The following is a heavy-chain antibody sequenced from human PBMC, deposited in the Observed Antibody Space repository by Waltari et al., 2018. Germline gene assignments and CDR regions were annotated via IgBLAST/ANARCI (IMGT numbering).Heavy chain of an antibody. CDR3: ARVKGYYDSSGYFDY. D-gene: IGHD3-22*01. CDR2: IYPGDSDT. J-gene: IGHJ4*02. V-gene: IGHV5-51*01. Sequence: EVQLVQSGAEVKKPGESLKISCKGSGYSFTSYWIGWVRQMPGKGLEWMGVIYPGDSDTRYSPSFQGQVTISADKSISTAYLQGSSLKASDTAMYYCARVKGYYDSSGYFDYWGQGTLVTVSS. CDR1: GYSFTSYW.